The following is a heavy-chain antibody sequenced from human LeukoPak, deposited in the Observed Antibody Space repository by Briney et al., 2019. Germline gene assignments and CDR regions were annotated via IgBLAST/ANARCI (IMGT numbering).Heavy chain of an antibody. J-gene: IGHJ4*02. CDR2: IKQDGSEK. CDR1: GFAFSNYW. Sequence: GGSLRLSCAASGFAFSNYWMSWVRQAPGKGLEWVANIKQDGSEKYYVDSVKGRFTISRDNTKNSLYLQMNGLRAEDTAVYYCTRSSMAALAVDSWGQGTLVTVSS. V-gene: IGHV3-7*01. D-gene: IGHD6-6*01. CDR3: TRSSMAALAVDS.